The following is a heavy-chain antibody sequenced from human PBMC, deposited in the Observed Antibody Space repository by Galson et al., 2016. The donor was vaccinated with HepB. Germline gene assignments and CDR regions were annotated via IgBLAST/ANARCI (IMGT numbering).Heavy chain of an antibody. V-gene: IGHV3-7*01. CDR2: INPGGDEK. CDR3: LSWGLCANS. Sequence: SLRLSCATSGFIFSSQWMNWVRHTPEKGLEWVANINPGGDEKRYVDSVKGRFTFSRDNAKNSLYLQMNSLRAEDTAVYYCLSWGLCANSWGQGALVTVSS. D-gene: IGHD3-16*01. J-gene: IGHJ5*02. CDR1: GFIFSSQW.